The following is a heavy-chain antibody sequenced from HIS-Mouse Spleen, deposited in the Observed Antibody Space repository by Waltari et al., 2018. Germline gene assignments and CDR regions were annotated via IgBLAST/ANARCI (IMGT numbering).Heavy chain of an antibody. D-gene: IGHD6-13*01. J-gene: IGHJ2*01. CDR1: GGSISSSSYY. Sequence: QLQPQESGPGLVKPSETLSLTCTVSGGSISSSSYYWGWIRQPPGKGLEWIGSIYYSGRTYYNPSLKSRVTISVDTSKNQFSLKLSSVTAADTAVYYCAREIPYSSSWYDWYFDLWGRGTLVTVSS. CDR3: AREIPYSSSWYDWYFDL. CDR2: IYYSGRT. V-gene: IGHV4-39*07.